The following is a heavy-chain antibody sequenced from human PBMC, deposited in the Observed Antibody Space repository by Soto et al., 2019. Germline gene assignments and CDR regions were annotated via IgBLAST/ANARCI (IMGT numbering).Heavy chain of an antibody. D-gene: IGHD3-22*01. CDR2: ISAYNGNT. V-gene: IGHV1-18*01. Sequence: ASVKVSCKASGYTFTSYGISWVRQAPGQGLEWMGWISAYNGNTNYAQKLQGRVTMTTDTSTSTAYMELRSLRSDDTAVYYCARDGVPYYDDSSGYSDFDYWGQGTLVTVSS. CDR1: GYTFTSYG. CDR3: ARDGVPYYDDSSGYSDFDY. J-gene: IGHJ4*02.